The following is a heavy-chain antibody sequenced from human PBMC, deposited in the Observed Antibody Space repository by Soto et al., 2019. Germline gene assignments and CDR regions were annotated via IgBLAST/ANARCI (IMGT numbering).Heavy chain of an antibody. Sequence: PDGSLRLSCPAAGCSFNYYYMTSIRASPGRGLEWISYISSASSTIYYAHSVKGRFTISRDNAKNSLYLQMNSLRAEDTAVYYCATSSGALAATFPYGFDYRGQGTLVTTAS. J-gene: IGHJ4*02. CDR1: GCSFNYYY. CDR3: ATSSGALAATFPYGFDY. D-gene: IGHD2-15*01. CDR2: ISSASSTI. V-gene: IGHV3-11*01.